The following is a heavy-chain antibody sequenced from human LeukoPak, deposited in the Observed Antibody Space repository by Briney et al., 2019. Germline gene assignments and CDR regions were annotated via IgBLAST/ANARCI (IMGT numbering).Heavy chain of an antibody. CDR2: INPNSGGT. J-gene: IGHJ4*02. D-gene: IGHD3-10*01. CDR3: ARDLGIIMVRGSRYYFDY. CDR1: GYTFTGYY. Sequence: ASVKVSCKASGYTFTGYYMHWVRQAPGQGLEWMGWINPNSGGTNYAQKFQGRVTMTRDTSISTAYMELSRLRSDDTAVYYCARDLGIIMVRGSRYYFDYWGQGTLVTVSS. V-gene: IGHV1-2*02.